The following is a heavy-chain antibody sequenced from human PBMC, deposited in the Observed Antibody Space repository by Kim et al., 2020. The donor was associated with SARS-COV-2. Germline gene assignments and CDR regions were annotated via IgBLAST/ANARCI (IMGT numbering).Heavy chain of an antibody. D-gene: IGHD5-18*01. V-gene: IGHV3-21*06. CDR3: ARGYCYNIDGYDFCDY. CDR1: GFSFSDYT. J-gene: IGHJ4*01. Sequence: GGSLRLSCAASGFSFSDYTIHWVRQAPGKGPEWVASISSSSTYIHYADSLEGRFTVSRDNAKNTLYLQMNSLRVEDTAVYYCARGYCYNIDGYDFCDY. CDR2: ISSSSTYI.